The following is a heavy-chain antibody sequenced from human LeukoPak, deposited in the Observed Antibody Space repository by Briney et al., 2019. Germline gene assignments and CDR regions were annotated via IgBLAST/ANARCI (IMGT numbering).Heavy chain of an antibody. D-gene: IGHD4-17*01. CDR1: GYTFTSYY. Sequence: ASVKVFCKASGYTFTSYYMHWVRQAPGQGLEWMGIINPSGGSTSYAQKFQGRVTMTRDTSTSTAYMEPSSLRSEDTAVYYCARVGGDYVFDYWGQGTLVTVSS. J-gene: IGHJ4*02. CDR3: ARVGGDYVFDY. V-gene: IGHV1-46*01. CDR2: INPSGGST.